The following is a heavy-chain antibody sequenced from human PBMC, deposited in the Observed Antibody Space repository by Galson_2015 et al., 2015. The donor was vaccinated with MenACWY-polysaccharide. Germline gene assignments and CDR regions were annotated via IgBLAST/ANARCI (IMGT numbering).Heavy chain of an antibody. CDR2: IKPDGSQK. J-gene: IGHJ5*02. D-gene: IGHD7-27*01. V-gene: IGHV3-7*01. Sequence: SLRLSCAASRFTFSSTWMSWVRQAPGKGLEWVARIKPDGSQKNFADSVKGRFDISRDNANNSLYLHMNSLRVEDTAIYYCARDPNWGTSFGPWGQGTLVTVSS. CDR1: RFTFSSTW. CDR3: ARDPNWGTSFGP.